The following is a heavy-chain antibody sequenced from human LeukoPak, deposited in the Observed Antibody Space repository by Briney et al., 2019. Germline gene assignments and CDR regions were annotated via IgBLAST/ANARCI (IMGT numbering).Heavy chain of an antibody. Sequence: GGSLRLSCAASGFTFSSYTMNWVRQAPGKGLEWVSSISSSSNYIYYVDSVKGRFTISRDNARNSLYLQMNSLRADDTAVYFCARVFSGSYHNLDHWGQGTLVTVSS. D-gene: IGHD1-26*01. J-gene: IGHJ4*02. V-gene: IGHV3-21*01. CDR2: ISSSSNYI. CDR1: GFTFSSYT. CDR3: ARVFSGSYHNLDH.